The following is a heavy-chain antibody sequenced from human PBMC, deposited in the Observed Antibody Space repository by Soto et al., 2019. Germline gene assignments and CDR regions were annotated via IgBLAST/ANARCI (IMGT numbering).Heavy chain of an antibody. CDR3: AKARAQYYDFWSGYPVDY. Sequence: GGSRRLSCAASGFTFSSYAMSWVRQAPGKGLEWVSAISGSGGSTYYADSVKGRFTISRDNSKNTLYLQMNSLRAEDTAVYYCAKARAQYYDFWSGYPVDYWGQGTLVTVSS. D-gene: IGHD3-3*01. CDR1: GFTFSSYA. J-gene: IGHJ4*02. CDR2: ISGSGGST. V-gene: IGHV3-23*01.